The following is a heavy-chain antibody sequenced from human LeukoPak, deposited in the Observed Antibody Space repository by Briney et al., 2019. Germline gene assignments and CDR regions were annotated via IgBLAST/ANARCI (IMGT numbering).Heavy chain of an antibody. D-gene: IGHD6-19*01. Sequence: GGSLRLSCAASGFTFGSYSMNWVRQAPGKGLEWVSGISDDSGSTYYADSVKGRFTISRDNSKNTLYLQMNSLRAEDTAVYYCAKGVASVAGTFGYYYYGMDVWGQGTTVTVSS. CDR1: GFTFGSYS. CDR2: ISDDSGST. V-gene: IGHV3-23*01. CDR3: AKGVASVAGTFGYYYYGMDV. J-gene: IGHJ6*02.